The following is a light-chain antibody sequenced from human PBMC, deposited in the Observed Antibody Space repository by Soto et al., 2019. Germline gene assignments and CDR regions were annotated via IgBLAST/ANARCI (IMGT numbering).Light chain of an antibody. CDR2: KVS. Sequence: DIVMPQSPLSLSVTLGQPASISCRSSQSLVFSDRNTYLNWFHQRPGQSPRRLIYKVSNRDSGVPDRFNGSGSVTDFTLKISRVEAEDIGIYYCMQGVQWPPSFGQGTRLESK. J-gene: IGKJ5*01. CDR3: MQGVQWPPS. V-gene: IGKV2-30*01. CDR1: QSLVFSDRNTY.